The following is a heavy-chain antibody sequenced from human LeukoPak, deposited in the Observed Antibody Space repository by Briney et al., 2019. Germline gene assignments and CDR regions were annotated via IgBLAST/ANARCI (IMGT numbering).Heavy chain of an antibody. CDR3: TRDIENSGSQGWFDP. D-gene: IGHD1-26*01. CDR2: ISGSGGST. CDR1: GFTFSSYA. Sequence: GGSLRLSCAASGFTFSSYAMSWVRQAPGKGLEWVSAISGSGGSTYYADSVKGRFTISRDNSKNTLYLQMNSLKTEDTAVYYCTRDIENSGSQGWFDPWGQGTLVTVSS. V-gene: IGHV3-23*01. J-gene: IGHJ5*02.